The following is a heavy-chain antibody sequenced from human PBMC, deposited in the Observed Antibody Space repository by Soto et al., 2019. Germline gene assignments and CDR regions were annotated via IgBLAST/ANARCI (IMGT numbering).Heavy chain of an antibody. J-gene: IGHJ3*02. CDR1: GFTFSSYA. Sequence: GGSLRLSCSASGFTFSSYAMHWVRQAPGQGLEYVSAISSNWGSTYYADSVKGRFTISRDNSKKTLYLQMSSLRAEDTAVYYCVKDQYQLLYSAFDIWGQGTMVTFSS. CDR3: VKDQYQLLYSAFDI. CDR2: ISSNWGST. V-gene: IGHV3-64D*06. D-gene: IGHD2-2*02.